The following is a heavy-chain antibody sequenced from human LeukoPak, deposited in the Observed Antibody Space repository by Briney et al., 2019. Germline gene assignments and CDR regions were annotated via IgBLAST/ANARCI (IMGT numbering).Heavy chain of an antibody. D-gene: IGHD6-13*01. J-gene: IGHJ4*02. CDR1: GYTLTELS. CDR3: ATGIPGIAAAGRFDY. Sequence: ASVTVSCKVSGYTLTELSMHWVRQAPGKGLEWMGGFYPEDGETIYAQKFQGRVTMTEDTSTDTAYMELSSLRSEDTAVYYCATGIPGIAAAGRFDYWGQGTLVTVSS. V-gene: IGHV1-24*01. CDR2: FYPEDGET.